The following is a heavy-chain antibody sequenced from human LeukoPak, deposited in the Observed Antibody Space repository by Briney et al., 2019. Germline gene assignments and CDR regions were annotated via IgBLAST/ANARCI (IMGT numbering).Heavy chain of an antibody. CDR1: GFTFSDFY. V-gene: IGHV3-11*01. CDR2: ISSSGSTI. CDR3: TTDQVVRGVTRDFDY. Sequence: AGGSLRLSCAASGFTFSDFYMSWIRQAPGKGLEWVSYISSSGSTIYYADSVKGRFTISRDNAKNSLYLQMNSLRAEDAAVYYCTTDQVVRGVTRDFDYWGQGTLVTVSS. D-gene: IGHD3-10*01. J-gene: IGHJ4*02.